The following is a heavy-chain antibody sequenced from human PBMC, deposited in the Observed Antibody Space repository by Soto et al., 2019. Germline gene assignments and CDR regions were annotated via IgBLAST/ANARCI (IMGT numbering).Heavy chain of an antibody. CDR1: GFTFSNLW. D-gene: IGHD2-2*01. CDR2: INGDGSST. V-gene: IGHV3-74*01. CDR3: ARAQLLPDDAFNA. J-gene: IGHJ3*01. Sequence: RGGSLRLSCAASGFTFSNLWMHWVRQAPGKGPVWVSRINGDGSSTSHADSVKGRFTISRDNAENTLFLQMSGLRAEDTAVYYCARAQLLPDDAFNAWGRGTVVTVSS.